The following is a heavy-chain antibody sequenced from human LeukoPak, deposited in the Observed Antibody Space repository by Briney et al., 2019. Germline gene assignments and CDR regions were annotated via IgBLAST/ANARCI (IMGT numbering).Heavy chain of an antibody. CDR1: GYSISSGYY. J-gene: IGHJ2*01. V-gene: IGHV4-38-2*01. Sequence: SETLSLTCAVSGYSISSGYYWGWIRQPPGKGLEWIGSIYHSGSTYYNPSLKSRVTISVDTSKNQFSLKLSSVTAADTAVYYCARVGYSYGRYWYFDLWGRGTLVTVSS. CDR2: IYHSGST. CDR3: ARVGYSYGRYWYFDL. D-gene: IGHD5-18*01.